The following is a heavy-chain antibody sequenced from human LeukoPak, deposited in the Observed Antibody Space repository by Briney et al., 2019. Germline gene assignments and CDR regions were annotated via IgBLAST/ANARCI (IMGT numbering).Heavy chain of an antibody. Sequence: PSETPSLTCTVSGGSISSSSYYWGWIRQPPGKGLEWIGSIYYTGNTYFNPSVKSRVTISVDTSKNQFSLRLSSVTAADTAVYYCARVFVAAAGRDYWGQGTLVTVSS. D-gene: IGHD6-13*01. CDR2: IYYTGNT. V-gene: IGHV4-39*01. CDR1: GGSISSSSYY. J-gene: IGHJ4*02. CDR3: ARVFVAAAGRDY.